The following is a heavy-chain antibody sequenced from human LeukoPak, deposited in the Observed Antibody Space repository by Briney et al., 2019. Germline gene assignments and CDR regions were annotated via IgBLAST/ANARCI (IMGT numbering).Heavy chain of an antibody. CDR2: IYYSGST. J-gene: IGHJ4*02. D-gene: IGHD4-17*01. CDR3: ARYTVCPTVTTEMGFDY. V-gene: IGHV4-31*03. CDR1: GGSISSGGYY. Sequence: SETLSLTCTVSGGSISSGGYYWSWIRQHPGKGLEWIGYIYYSGSTYYNPSLKSRVTISVDTSKNQFSLKLSSVTAADTAVYYCARYTVCPTVTTEMGFDYWGQGTLVTVSS.